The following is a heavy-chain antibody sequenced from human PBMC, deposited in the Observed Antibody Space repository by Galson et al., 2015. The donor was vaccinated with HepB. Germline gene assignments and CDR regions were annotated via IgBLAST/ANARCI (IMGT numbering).Heavy chain of an antibody. Sequence: QSGAEVKKPGESLRISCKVSGYSFTTYWITWVRQKPGKGLEWMGRIDPDDSHTNYSPSFQGHVTISVDKSISTAYLQWSGLKASDTAMYYCARRSAGYSSNWEGGYFFDFWGQGTLVSVSS. V-gene: IGHV5-10-1*01. CDR3: ARRSAGYSSNWEGGYFFDF. D-gene: IGHD6-13*01. CDR1: GYSFTTYW. J-gene: IGHJ4*02. CDR2: IDPDDSHT.